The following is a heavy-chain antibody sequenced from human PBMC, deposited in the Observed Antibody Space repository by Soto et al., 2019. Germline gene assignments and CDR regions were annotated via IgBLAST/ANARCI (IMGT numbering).Heavy chain of an antibody. Sequence: QLQLQESGPGLVKPSETLSLTCTVSGGSISSSSYYWGWIRQPPGKGLEWIGSIYYSGSTYYNPSLKGRVTISVDTSKAQFSLKLSYVTAADTAVYYCARSPSYDSISYSGGETENNGDYWGQGTLVTVSS. CDR3: ARSPSYDSISYSGGETENNGDY. J-gene: IGHJ4*02. CDR1: GGSISSSSYY. D-gene: IGHD3-22*01. V-gene: IGHV4-39*01. CDR2: IYYSGST.